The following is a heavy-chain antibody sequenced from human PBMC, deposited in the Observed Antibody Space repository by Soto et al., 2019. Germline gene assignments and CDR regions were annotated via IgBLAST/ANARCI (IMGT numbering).Heavy chain of an antibody. CDR2: IYYSGST. CDR3: ARSDGGSYEDRGGYYFDY. J-gene: IGHJ4*02. D-gene: IGHD1-26*01. CDR1: GGSVSSGSYY. Sequence: SETLSLTCTVSGGSVSSGSYYWSWIRQPPGKGLEWIGYIYYSGSTNYNPSLKSRVTISVDTSKNQFSLKLSSVTAADTAVYYCARSDGGSYEDRGGYYFDYWGQGTLVTVSS. V-gene: IGHV4-61*01.